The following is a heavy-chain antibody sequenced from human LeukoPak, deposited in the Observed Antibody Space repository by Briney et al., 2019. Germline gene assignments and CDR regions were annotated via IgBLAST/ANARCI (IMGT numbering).Heavy chain of an antibody. CDR1: GYSFTSYW. J-gene: IGHJ4*02. D-gene: IGHD6-13*01. CDR3: ARVPRRWQQLVSYFDY. Sequence: PGESLKISCKGSGYSFTSYWIGWVRQMPGKGLEWMGIIYPGDSDTRYSPSFQGQVTISADKSISTAYLQWSSLKASDTAMYYCARVPRRWQQLVSYFDYWGQGTLVTVTS. V-gene: IGHV5-51*01. CDR2: IYPGDSDT.